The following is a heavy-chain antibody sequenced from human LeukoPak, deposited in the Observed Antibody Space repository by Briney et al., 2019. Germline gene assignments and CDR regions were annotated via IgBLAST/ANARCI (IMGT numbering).Heavy chain of an antibody. D-gene: IGHD1-26*01. J-gene: IGHJ5*02. Sequence: SETLSLTCTVSGGSISSYYWSWIRQPAGKGLEWIGRIYTSGSTNYNPSLKSRVTMSVDTSKNLCSLRLSSVTAADTAVYYCARHVIYSGGYSYWFDPWGLGTLVTVSS. CDR2: IYTSGST. CDR3: ARHVIYSGGYSYWFDP. CDR1: GGSISSYY. V-gene: IGHV4-4*07.